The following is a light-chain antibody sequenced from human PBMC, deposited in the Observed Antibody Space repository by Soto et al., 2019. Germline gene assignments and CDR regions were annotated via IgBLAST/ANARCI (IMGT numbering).Light chain of an antibody. CDR3: TSYTNSSTL. CDR1: SSDVGDYKY. Sequence: QSVLTQPASVSGSPGQSITISCTGTSSDVGDYKYVSWYQQHPGKAPKLMIYEVSNRPSGVSNRFSGSKSGNTASLTISGLQSEDEADYYCTSYTNSSTLFGGGTKVTVL. V-gene: IGLV2-14*01. CDR2: EVS. J-gene: IGLJ2*01.